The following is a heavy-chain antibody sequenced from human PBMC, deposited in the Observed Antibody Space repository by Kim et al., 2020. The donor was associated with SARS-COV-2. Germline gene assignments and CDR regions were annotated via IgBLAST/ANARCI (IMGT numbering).Heavy chain of an antibody. CDR2: INHSGST. Sequence: SETLSLTCAVYGGSFSGYYWSWIRQPPGKGLEWIGEINHSGSTNYNPSLKSRVTISVDTSKNQFSLKLSSVTAADTAVYYCARMGRITIFGVVMARNWFDPWGQGTLVTVSS. CDR1: GGSFSGYY. V-gene: IGHV4-34*01. CDR3: ARMGRITIFGVVMARNWFDP. D-gene: IGHD3-3*01. J-gene: IGHJ5*02.